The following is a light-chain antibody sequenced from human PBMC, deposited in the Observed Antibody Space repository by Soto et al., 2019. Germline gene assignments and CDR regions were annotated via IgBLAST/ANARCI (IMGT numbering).Light chain of an antibody. J-gene: IGLJ2*01. CDR3: SSYAGSSTLVV. CDR1: SSDVGGYNL. CDR2: EVS. Sequence: QSALTQPASVSGSPGQSITISCTGTSSDVGGYNLVSWYQQHPGKAPKLMIYEVSKRPSGVSNRFSGSKSGNTASLTISGLQAEDEADYYCSSYAGSSTLVVFGGGTKVTVL. V-gene: IGLV2-23*02.